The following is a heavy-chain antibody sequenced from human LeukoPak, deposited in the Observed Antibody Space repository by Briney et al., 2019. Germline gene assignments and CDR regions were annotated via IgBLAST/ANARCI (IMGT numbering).Heavy chain of an antibody. CDR2: INWTGRKT. D-gene: IGHD3-10*01. CDR1: GFKFNDYG. CDR3: ARERYYFGSGSYYKGFDP. V-gene: IGHV3-20*04. J-gene: IGHJ5*02. Sequence: GGSLRLSCAASGFKFNDYGMTWVREVPGRGLEWVPGINWTGRKTGYADSVKGRFTISRDNAKNSLYLQMNSLRAEDTALYYCARERYYFGSGSYYKGFDPWGQGTLVTVSS.